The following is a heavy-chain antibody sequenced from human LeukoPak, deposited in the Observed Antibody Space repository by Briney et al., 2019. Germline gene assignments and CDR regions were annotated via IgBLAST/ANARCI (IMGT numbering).Heavy chain of an antibody. CDR1: GFTFSSYA. CDR3: AKRYIGSSGLYNFDY. V-gene: IGHV3-23*01. CDR2: ISGSSGST. Sequence: GGSLRLSCAASGFTFSSYAMSWVRQAPGKGLEWVSAISGSSGSTYYADSVKGRFTISRDNSKNTLYLQMNSLRAEDTAVYYCAKRYIGSSGLYNFDYWGQGTLVTVSS. J-gene: IGHJ4*02. D-gene: IGHD1-26*01.